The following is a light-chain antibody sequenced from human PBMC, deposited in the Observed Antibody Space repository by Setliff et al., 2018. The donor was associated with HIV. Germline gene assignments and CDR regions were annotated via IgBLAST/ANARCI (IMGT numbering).Light chain of an antibody. CDR2: EVT. J-gene: IGLJ2*01. CDR3: CSYAGDTTYVV. Sequence: QSALTQPASVSGSPGQSITIFCTGNSSDVGSYNLVSWYQQHPGKAPKLIIYEVTERPSGVSNRFSGSKSGSTASLTISGLQAEDEADYYCCSYAGDTTYVVFGGGTKGTVL. V-gene: IGLV2-23*02. CDR1: SSDVGSYNL.